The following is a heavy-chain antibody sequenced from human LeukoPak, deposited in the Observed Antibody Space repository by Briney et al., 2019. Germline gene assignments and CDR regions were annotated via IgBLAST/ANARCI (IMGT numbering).Heavy chain of an antibody. V-gene: IGHV1-2*02. CDR1: GYTFTGYY. CDR2: INPNSGGT. J-gene: IGHJ5*02. D-gene: IGHD2-15*01. CDR3: ARSGLGYCSGGSCYEDWFDP. Sequence: ASVKVSCKASGYTFTGYYMHWVRQAPGQGLEWMGWINPNSGGTNYAQKFQGRVTMTRDTSISTAYMELSRLRSDDTAVYYCARSGLGYCSGGSCYEDWFDPWGQGTLVTVSS.